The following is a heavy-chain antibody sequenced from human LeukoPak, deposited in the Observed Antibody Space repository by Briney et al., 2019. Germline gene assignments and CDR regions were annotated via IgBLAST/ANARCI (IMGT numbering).Heavy chain of an antibody. V-gene: IGHV1-69*05. Sequence: ASVKVSCKASGGTFSSYAISWVRQAPGQGLEWMGGIIPIFGTANYAQKFQGRVTITTDESTSTAYMELSSLRSEDTAVYYCASAPGIAVAGTNDAFDIWGQGTMVTASS. D-gene: IGHD6-19*01. CDR2: IIPIFGTA. CDR1: GGTFSSYA. J-gene: IGHJ3*02. CDR3: ASAPGIAVAGTNDAFDI.